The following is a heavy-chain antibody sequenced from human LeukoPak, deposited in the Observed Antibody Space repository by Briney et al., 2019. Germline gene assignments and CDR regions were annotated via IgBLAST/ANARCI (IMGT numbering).Heavy chain of an antibody. J-gene: IGHJ4*02. Sequence: PSETLSLTCTVSGGSISSSSYYWGWIRQPPGKGLEWIGSIYYSGSTYYNPSLKSRVTISVDTSKNQFSLKLSSVTAADTAVYYCARTTVTAIPPAAFGSWGRGTLVTVSS. CDR1: GGSISSSSYY. D-gene: IGHD2-21*02. CDR2: IYYSGST. CDR3: ARTTVTAIPPAAFGS. V-gene: IGHV4-39*07.